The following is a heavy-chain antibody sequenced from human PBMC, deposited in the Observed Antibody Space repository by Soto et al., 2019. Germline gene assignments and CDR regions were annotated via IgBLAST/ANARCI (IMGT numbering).Heavy chain of an antibody. CDR2: ISGSGGST. D-gene: IGHD3-10*01. Sequence: EVQLLESGGGVVQPGGSLRLSCAASGFTFSSYAMSWVRQAPGKGLEWVSAISGSGGSTYYADSVKGRFTISRDNSKSTMYLQMNSLRAEDTAIYYCAKGAYGAGSYYRSWFDPWGQGTLVTVSS. J-gene: IGHJ5*02. V-gene: IGHV3-23*01. CDR1: GFTFSSYA. CDR3: AKGAYGAGSYYRSWFDP.